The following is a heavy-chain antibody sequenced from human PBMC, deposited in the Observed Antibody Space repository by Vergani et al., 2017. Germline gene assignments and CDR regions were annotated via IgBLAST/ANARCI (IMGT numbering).Heavy chain of an antibody. J-gene: IGHJ4*02. CDR1: GFTFSSYG. D-gene: IGHD2-15*01. CDR3: ARDACGNYLDY. CDR2: IWYDGSNK. V-gene: IGHV3-33*01. Sequence: QVQLVDSGGGVVQPGRSLRLSCAASGFTFSSYGMHWVRQAPGKRLEWVAVIWYDGSNKYYADSVKGRFTISRDNSKNTLYLQMNSLRAEDTAVYYCARDACGNYLDYWGQGTLVTVSS.